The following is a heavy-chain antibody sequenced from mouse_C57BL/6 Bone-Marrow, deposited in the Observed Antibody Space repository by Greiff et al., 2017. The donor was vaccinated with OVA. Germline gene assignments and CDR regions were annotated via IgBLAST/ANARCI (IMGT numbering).Heavy chain of an antibody. CDR2: IGTGGGT. J-gene: IGHJ4*01. CDR3: ARNLGLWFPYYAMDY. Sequence: QVQLKESGPGLVAPSQSLSLTCTVSGFSLTSYAISWVRQPPGKGLEWVGGIGTGGGTNYNSAPKSRLSISKDNSNSQVFLKMNSLQTDDTATYYCARNLGLWFPYYAMDYWGQGTSVTVSS. CDR1: GFSLTSYA. D-gene: IGHD2-2*01. V-gene: IGHV2-9-1*01.